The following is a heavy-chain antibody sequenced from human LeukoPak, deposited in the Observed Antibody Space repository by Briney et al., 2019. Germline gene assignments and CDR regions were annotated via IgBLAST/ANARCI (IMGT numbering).Heavy chain of an antibody. V-gene: IGHV1-2*02. Sequence: ASVKVSCKASGYTFTGYYMHWVRQAPGQGLEWMGWINPNSGGTNYAQKFQGRVTMTRDTSISTAYMELSRLRPDDTAVYYCARAAYYYDSSGPWYFDYWGQGTLVTVSS. CDR3: ARAAYYYDSSGPWYFDY. CDR1: GYTFTGYY. D-gene: IGHD3-22*01. J-gene: IGHJ4*02. CDR2: INPNSGGT.